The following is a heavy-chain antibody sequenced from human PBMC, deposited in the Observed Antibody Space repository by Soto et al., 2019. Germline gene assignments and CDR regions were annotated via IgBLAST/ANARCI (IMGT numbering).Heavy chain of an antibody. V-gene: IGHV3-23*01. CDR3: AKGPWDIVVVVAAKGAFDI. D-gene: IGHD2-15*01. CDR1: GFTFSSYA. J-gene: IGHJ3*02. CDR2: ISGSGGST. Sequence: GGSLRLSCAASGFTFSSYAMSWVRQAPGKGLEWVSAISGSGGSTYYADSVKGRFTISRDNSKNTLYLQMNSLRAEDTAVYYCAKGPWDIVVVVAAKGAFDIWGQGTMVTVSS.